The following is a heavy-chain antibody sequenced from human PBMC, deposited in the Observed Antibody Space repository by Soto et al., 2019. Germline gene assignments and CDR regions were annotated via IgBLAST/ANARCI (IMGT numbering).Heavy chain of an antibody. CDR3: AKDQAAADNNWFDP. CDR1: GFTFGDYA. CDR2: IRSKTDGGTT. Sequence: PGGSLRLSCTASGFTFGDYAMSWFRQAPGKGLEWVGFIRSKTDGGTTDYAAPVKGRFTISRDDSKNTLYLQMNSLRAEDTAVYYCAKDQAAADNNWFDPWGQGTLVTVSS. V-gene: IGHV3-49*03. J-gene: IGHJ5*02. D-gene: IGHD6-13*01.